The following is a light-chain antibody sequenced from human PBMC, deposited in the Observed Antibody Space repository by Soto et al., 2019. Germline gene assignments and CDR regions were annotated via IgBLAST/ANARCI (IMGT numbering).Light chain of an antibody. CDR1: SSDVGGYNY. V-gene: IGLV2-14*01. CDR2: DVS. Sequence: QSALTQPASVSGSPGQSITISCTGTSSDVGGYNYVSWYQQHPGKAPKLMIYDVSNRPSGVSNRFPGSKSGNTASLTISGLQAEDEADYYCSSYTGSSTYVVFGGGTKRTVL. J-gene: IGLJ2*01. CDR3: SSYTGSSTYVV.